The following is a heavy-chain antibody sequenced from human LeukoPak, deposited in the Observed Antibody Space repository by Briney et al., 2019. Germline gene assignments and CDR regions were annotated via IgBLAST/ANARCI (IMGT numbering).Heavy chain of an antibody. V-gene: IGHV4-39*07. CDR1: GVSISGSTYN. D-gene: IGHD3/OR15-3a*01. CDR2: ISYSGST. Sequence: PSETLSLTCTVSGVSISGSTYNWGWIRQSPGKGLEWIGSISYSGSTDHSPSLKSRVTISVDTSKNQFSLKLISVSAADTAVYYCARDVGRKISWFDPWGQGTLVTVSS. J-gene: IGHJ5*02. CDR3: ARDVGRKISWFDP.